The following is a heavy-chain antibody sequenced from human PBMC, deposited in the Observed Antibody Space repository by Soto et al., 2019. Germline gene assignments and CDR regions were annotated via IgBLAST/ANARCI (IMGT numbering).Heavy chain of an antibody. CDR1: GFTFSSYS. D-gene: IGHD3-10*01. CDR2: ISYDGSNK. Sequence: VQLVESGGGLVKPGGSLRLSCAASGFTFSSYSMHWVRQAPGKGLEWVAVISYDGSNKYYADSVKGRFTISRDNSKNTLYLQMNSLRAEDTAVYYCAKDYYGSGSYYDYWGQGTLVTVSS. V-gene: IGHV3-30*18. CDR3: AKDYYGSGSYYDY. J-gene: IGHJ4*02.